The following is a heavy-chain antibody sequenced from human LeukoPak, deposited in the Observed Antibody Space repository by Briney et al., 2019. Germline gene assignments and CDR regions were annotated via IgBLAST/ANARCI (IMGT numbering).Heavy chain of an antibody. CDR1: GFTFSSYA. Sequence: PGRSLRLSCAASGFTFSSYAMHWVRQAPGKGLEWVAVISYDGNSEYYADSVKGRFTISRDNSKNTLYLQMNSLRAEDTAVYYCAGRTPGAGPLDYWGQGTLITVSS. D-gene: IGHD6-13*01. CDR3: AGRTPGAGPLDY. CDR2: ISYDGNSE. V-gene: IGHV3-30-3*01. J-gene: IGHJ4*02.